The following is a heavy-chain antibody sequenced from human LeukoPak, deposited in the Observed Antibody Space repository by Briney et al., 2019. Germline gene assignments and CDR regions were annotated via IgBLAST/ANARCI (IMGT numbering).Heavy chain of an antibody. CDR3: ARDPSGWTRNWFDP. J-gene: IGHJ5*02. V-gene: IGHV4-34*01. CDR1: GGSFSGYY. Sequence: SETLSLTCAVYGGSFSGYYWSWIRQPPGKWLEWIGEINHSGSTNYNPSLKSRVTISVDTSKNQFSLKLSSVTAADTAVYYCARDPSGWTRNWFDPWGQGTLVTVSS. CDR2: INHSGST. D-gene: IGHD6-19*01.